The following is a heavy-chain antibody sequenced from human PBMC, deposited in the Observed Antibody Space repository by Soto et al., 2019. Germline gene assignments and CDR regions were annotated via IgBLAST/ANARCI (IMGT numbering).Heavy chain of an antibody. J-gene: IGHJ4*02. CDR3: ARDGTYYYDSSGYFFDY. D-gene: IGHD3-22*01. Sequence: PGGSLRLSCAASGFTFSDYYMSWIRQAPGKGLEWVSYISSSSSYTNYADSVKGRFTISRDNAKNSLYLQMNSLRAEDTAVYYCARDGTYYYDSSGYFFDYWGQGTLVTVSS. CDR1: GFTFSDYY. CDR2: ISSSSSYT. V-gene: IGHV3-11*06.